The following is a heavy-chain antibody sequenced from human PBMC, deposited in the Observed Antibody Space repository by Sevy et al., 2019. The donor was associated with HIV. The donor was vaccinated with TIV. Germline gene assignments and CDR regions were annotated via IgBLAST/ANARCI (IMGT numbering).Heavy chain of an antibody. V-gene: IGHV3-48*02. CDR2: ISSSSSTI. J-gene: IGHJ4*02. CDR3: AREKWELHYGGAYYFDY. D-gene: IGHD1-26*01. Sequence: GESLKISCAASGFTFSSYSMNWVRQAPGKGLEWVSYISSSSSTIYYADSVKGRFTISRDNAKNSLYLQMNSLRDEDTAVYYCAREKWELHYGGAYYFDYWGQGTLVTVSS. CDR1: GFTFSSYS.